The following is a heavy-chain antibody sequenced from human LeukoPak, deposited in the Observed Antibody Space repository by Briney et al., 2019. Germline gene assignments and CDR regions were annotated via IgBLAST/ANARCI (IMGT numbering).Heavy chain of an antibody. J-gene: IGHJ4*02. V-gene: IGHV3-30*02. CDR3: AKGGDSSGYYFPTYFDY. D-gene: IGHD3-22*01. CDR1: GFTFSSYG. Sequence: RGSLRLSCAASGFTFSSYGMHWVRQAPGKGLEWVAFIRYDGSNKYYADSVKGRFTISRDNSKNTLYLQMNSLRAEDTAVYYCAKGGDSSGYYFPTYFDYWGQGTLVTVSS. CDR2: IRYDGSNK.